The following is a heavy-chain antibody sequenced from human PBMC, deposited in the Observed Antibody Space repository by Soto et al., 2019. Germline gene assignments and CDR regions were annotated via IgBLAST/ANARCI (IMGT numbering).Heavy chain of an antibody. J-gene: IGHJ6*02. CDR2: MNEDGGTT. CDR1: GFTFSSYW. Sequence: GGSLRLSCAASGFTFSSYWMHWVRQAPGKGLVWVSRMNEDGGTTDYADSVKGRFTISRDNAKNTLYLQMNSLRVEDTAVYYCATDLSGRADVWGQGTTVTVSS. D-gene: IGHD3-10*01. V-gene: IGHV3-74*01. CDR3: ATDLSGRADV.